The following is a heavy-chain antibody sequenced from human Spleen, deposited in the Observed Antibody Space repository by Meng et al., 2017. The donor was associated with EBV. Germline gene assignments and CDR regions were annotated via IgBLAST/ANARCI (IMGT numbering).Heavy chain of an antibody. CDR1: GGSVRSGTYY. CDR3: ARKLYTDSFFDS. D-gene: IGHD2-2*02. V-gene: IGHV4-61*01. CDR2: IYFTGST. Sequence: QGQLPGSGPGLVKPSAALSLTCTVSGGSVRSGTYYWSWIRQPPGKGLEWIGYIYFTGSTKYTPSLKTRVTISVDTSRNQFSLRLTSVTTADTAVYYCARKLYTDSFFDSWGQGTLVTVSS. J-gene: IGHJ4*02.